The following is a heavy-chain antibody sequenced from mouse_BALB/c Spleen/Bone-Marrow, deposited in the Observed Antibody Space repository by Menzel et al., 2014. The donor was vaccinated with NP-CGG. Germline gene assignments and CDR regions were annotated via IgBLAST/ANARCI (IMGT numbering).Heavy chain of an antibody. CDR2: ISSGGHDT. Sequence: EVKLVESGGGLVKPGGSLKLFCAASGFTFSSYSMSWVRQTPEKRLEWVATISSGGHDTYYPDSVKGRFTISRDNAKNTLYLQMSSLKSEDTAVYYCSKDGGYDYSYYFDYWGQGTTLTVSS. CDR3: SKDGGYDYSYYFDY. D-gene: IGHD2-4*01. J-gene: IGHJ2*01. CDR1: GFTFSSYS. V-gene: IGHV5-6-4*01.